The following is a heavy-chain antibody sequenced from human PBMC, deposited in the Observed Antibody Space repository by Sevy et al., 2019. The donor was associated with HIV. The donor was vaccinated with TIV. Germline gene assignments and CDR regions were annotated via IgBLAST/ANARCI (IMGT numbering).Heavy chain of an antibody. CDR1: GYTLTKLS. CDR3: ATVGLRYYSGSSSYQGDWFDP. J-gene: IGHJ5*02. D-gene: IGHD2-15*01. Sequence: ASVKVSCKVSGYTLTKLSIHWVRQAPGKGLEWMGDFDPQDDEILYAQRFQGRLTMTEDKSTEPAYMELSGLTSEDTAVYYCATVGLRYYSGSSSYQGDWFDPWGQGTLVTVSS. CDR2: FDPQDDEI. V-gene: IGHV1-24*01.